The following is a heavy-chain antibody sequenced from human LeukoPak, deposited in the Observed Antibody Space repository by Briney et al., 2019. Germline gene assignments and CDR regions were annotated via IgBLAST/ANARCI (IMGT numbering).Heavy chain of an antibody. J-gene: IGHJ4*02. Sequence: KASETLSLTCAVYGGSFGGYYWSWISQPPGKGLEWIGEINHSGSTNYNPSLKSRVTISVDTSKNQFSLKLSSVTAADTAVYYCARDPHYYDSSGQSDYWGQGTLVTVSS. CDR3: ARDPHYYDSSGQSDY. CDR2: INHSGST. CDR1: GGSFGGYY. V-gene: IGHV4-34*01. D-gene: IGHD3-22*01.